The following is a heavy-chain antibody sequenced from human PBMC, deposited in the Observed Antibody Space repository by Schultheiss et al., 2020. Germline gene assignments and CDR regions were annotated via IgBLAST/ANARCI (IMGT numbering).Heavy chain of an antibody. CDR1: GFTFSSYS. CDR3: ARDRLIVGATNYYGMDV. J-gene: IGHJ6*02. V-gene: IGHV3-21*01. CDR2: ISSDNSYK. Sequence: ESLKISCAASGFTFSSYSMNWVRQAPGKGLEWVSSISSDNSYKYYADSVKGRFTISRDNAKNSLYLQMNSLRAEDTAVYYCARDRLIVGATNYYGMDVWGQGTTVTVSS. D-gene: IGHD1-26*01.